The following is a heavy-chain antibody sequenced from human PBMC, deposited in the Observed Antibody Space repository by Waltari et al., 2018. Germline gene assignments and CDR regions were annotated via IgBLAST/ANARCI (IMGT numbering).Heavy chain of an antibody. Sequence: QVQLMQSGAEVKKPGASVKVSCQASGYRFSGYYMHWVRQAPGQGLEWMGWINPDNGDTSYAQQIQGRATRTRDTSVTTVYMELSALTSDDTAIYCCAREWSASEHWGQGTLVTVSS. CDR1: GYRFSGYY. J-gene: IGHJ4*02. D-gene: IGHD1-26*01. V-gene: IGHV1-2*02. CDR2: INPDNGDT. CDR3: AREWSASEH.